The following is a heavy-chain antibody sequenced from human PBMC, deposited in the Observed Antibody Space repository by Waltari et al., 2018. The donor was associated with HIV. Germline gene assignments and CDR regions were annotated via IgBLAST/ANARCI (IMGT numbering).Heavy chain of an antibody. J-gene: IGHJ3*01. V-gene: IGHV4-59*01. CDR1: VGSISTYY. Sequence: QVQLQESGPGLVKPSETLSLTCTVSVGSISTYYWTWIRQPPGKGLEWIGYIHHTGSTNYNPSLKSRVTISVDTSKNQFSLNLNSVTAADTAVNYCAREPYNSAWGDAFDVWGQGTVVTVSS. CDR3: AREPYNSAWGDAFDV. D-gene: IGHD6-19*01. CDR2: IHHTGST.